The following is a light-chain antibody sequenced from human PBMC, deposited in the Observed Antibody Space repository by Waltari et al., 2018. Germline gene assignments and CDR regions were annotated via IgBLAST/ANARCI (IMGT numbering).Light chain of an antibody. J-gene: IGLJ3*02. Sequence: QSALTQPTSVSGSPGQSITISCTGTSRDICFYNYVSWYQQYPVKVPQLLIYDVSDRPSGVASRFSDSKAGNTASLTISGIQAEDEADYYCNSYTGSSSWVFGGGTKLTVL. CDR1: SRDICFYNY. V-gene: IGLV2-14*01. CDR3: NSYTGSSSWV. CDR2: DVS.